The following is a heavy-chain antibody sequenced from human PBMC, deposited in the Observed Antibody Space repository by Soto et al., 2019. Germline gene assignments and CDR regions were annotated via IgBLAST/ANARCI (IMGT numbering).Heavy chain of an antibody. CDR1: GYTFSSYA. V-gene: IGHV1-3*01. Sequence: ASVKVSCKASGYTFSSYAMHWVRQAPGQRLEWMGWINAGYGNTKSSQKFQDRVTISRDTSASTAYVELTSLRSEHTAVYYCARDTGDGTFDFWGQGTLVTVSS. CDR3: ARDTGDGTFDF. J-gene: IGHJ4*02. CDR2: INAGYGNT. D-gene: IGHD7-27*01.